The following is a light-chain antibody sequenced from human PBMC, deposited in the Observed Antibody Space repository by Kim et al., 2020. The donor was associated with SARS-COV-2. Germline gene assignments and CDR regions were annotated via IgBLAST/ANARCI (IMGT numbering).Light chain of an antibody. Sequence: TISCTGSSSNIGAGYDVHWYQQLPGTAPKLLIYGNSNRPSGVPDRFSGSKSGTSASLAITGLQAEDEADYYCQSYDSSLSGSVFGGGTQLTVL. CDR2: GNS. CDR1: SSNIGAGYD. J-gene: IGLJ2*01. V-gene: IGLV1-40*01. CDR3: QSYDSSLSGSV.